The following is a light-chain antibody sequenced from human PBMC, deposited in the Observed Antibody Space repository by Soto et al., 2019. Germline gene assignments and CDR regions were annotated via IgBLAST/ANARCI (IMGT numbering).Light chain of an antibody. Sequence: DIQMTQAPFTLSSSLGDRVTITCRASQSIGNCLAWYQQKPGKAPKLLIYSASSLTSGVPARFSGGGSGTDFTLTISRLQPDDFAVYYCQQYDSSCTFGQGTKVDIK. CDR1: QSIGNC. CDR3: QQYDSSCT. CDR2: SAS. V-gene: IGKV1-5*01. J-gene: IGKJ1*01.